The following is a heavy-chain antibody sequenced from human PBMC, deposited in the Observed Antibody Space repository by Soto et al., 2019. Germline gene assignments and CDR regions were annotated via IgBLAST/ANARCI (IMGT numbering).Heavy chain of an antibody. Sequence: QVHLVESGGGVVQPERSLRLSCAASGFTFSDYAMQWVRQAPGKGLEWVALISYHGTNKYYADSVKGRFTISRDNSKNTLFLQMDSLRPEDTDVYYCAKDLPRYCDYWGQGTLVTVSS. J-gene: IGHJ4*02. CDR1: GFTFSDYA. CDR2: ISYHGTNK. V-gene: IGHV3-30-3*01. CDR3: AKDLPRYCDY.